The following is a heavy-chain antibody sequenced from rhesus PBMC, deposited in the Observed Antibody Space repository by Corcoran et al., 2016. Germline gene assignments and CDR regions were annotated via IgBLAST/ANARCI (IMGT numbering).Heavy chain of an antibody. V-gene: IGHV4-80*01. Sequence: QVQLQESGPGLVKPSETLSLTCAVSGTSLTVDWWSWIRQPPGKGLEWIGEVNGNGVIVDYSPSLKSRATISNDASKNQFSLRLTSMTAADTAIYYCARSRLYNSLDVWGRGVLVTVSS. D-gene: IGHD4-17*01. J-gene: IGHJ5-2*02. CDR3: ARSRLYNSLDV. CDR2: VNGNGVIV. CDR1: GTSLTVDW.